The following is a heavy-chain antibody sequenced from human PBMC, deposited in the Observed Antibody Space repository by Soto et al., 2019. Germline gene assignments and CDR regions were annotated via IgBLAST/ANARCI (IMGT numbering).Heavy chain of an antibody. CDR1: GYTFISSY. V-gene: IGHV1-46*01. D-gene: IGHD2-15*01. CDR3: ARDLFAANY. J-gene: IGHJ4*02. Sequence: QVQLVQSGAEVKKPGASVKLSCKASGYTFISSYVHWVRQAPGQGLEWVAIINPNGGSTNNAQEFQGRVTVTRDTSTSTVFMELSSLHSDDTAVYYCARDLFAANYWGQGTLVTVSS. CDR2: INPNGGST.